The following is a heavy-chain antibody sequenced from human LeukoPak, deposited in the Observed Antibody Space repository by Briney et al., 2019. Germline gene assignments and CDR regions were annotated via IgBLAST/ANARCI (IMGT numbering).Heavy chain of an antibody. D-gene: IGHD6-25*01. J-gene: IGHJ3*02. CDR1: GYTFTSYG. CDR3: ARDKRYAFDI. Sequence: ASVKVSCKASGYTFTSYGISWVRQAPGQGLEWMGWISTSKGNTIYAQKLQGRVTMTTDTSTSTAYMELRSLRSDDTAVYYCARDKRYAFDIRGQGTMVTVSS. CDR2: ISTSKGNT. V-gene: IGHV1-18*01.